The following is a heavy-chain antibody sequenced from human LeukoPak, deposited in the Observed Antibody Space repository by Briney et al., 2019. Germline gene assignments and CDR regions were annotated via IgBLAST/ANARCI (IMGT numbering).Heavy chain of an antibody. CDR3: AREIPASGYQLPLFDY. Sequence: SETLSLICTVSGDSIRSSSYYWGWIRQPPGKGLEWIGSIYYSGSTYYNPSLKSRVTISVDTSKNQFSLKLSSVTAADTAVYYCAREIPASGYQLPLFDYWGQGTLVTVSS. V-gene: IGHV4-39*07. J-gene: IGHJ4*02. D-gene: IGHD2-2*01. CDR1: GDSIRSSSYY. CDR2: IYYSGST.